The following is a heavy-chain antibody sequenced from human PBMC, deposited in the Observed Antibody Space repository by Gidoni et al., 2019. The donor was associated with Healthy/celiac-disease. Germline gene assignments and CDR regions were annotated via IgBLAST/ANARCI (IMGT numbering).Heavy chain of an antibody. CDR1: GGSFSGYY. J-gene: IGHJ4*02. CDR3: ARVVYGDYVGY. D-gene: IGHD4-17*01. Sequence: QVQLQQWGAGLLKPSETLSLTCAVYGGSFSGYYWSWIRPPPGKGLEWIGEINHSGSTNYNPSLKNRVTISVDTSKNQFSLKLSSVTAADTAVYYCARVVYGDYVGYWGQGTLSPSPQ. CDR2: INHSGST. V-gene: IGHV4-34*01.